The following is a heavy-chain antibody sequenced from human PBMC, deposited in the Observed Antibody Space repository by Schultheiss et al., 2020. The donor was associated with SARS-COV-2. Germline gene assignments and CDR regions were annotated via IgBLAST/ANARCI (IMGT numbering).Heavy chain of an antibody. CDR2: INHSGST. CDR3: ASARYYGSGTLRAFDI. J-gene: IGHJ3*02. D-gene: IGHD3-10*01. V-gene: IGHV4-34*01. CDR1: GGSISSYY. Sequence: SETLSLTCTVSGGSISSYYWSWIRQPPGKGLEWIGEINHSGSTNYNPSLKSRVTISVDTSKNQFSLKLSSVTAADTAVYYCASARYYGSGTLRAFDIWGQGTMVTVSS.